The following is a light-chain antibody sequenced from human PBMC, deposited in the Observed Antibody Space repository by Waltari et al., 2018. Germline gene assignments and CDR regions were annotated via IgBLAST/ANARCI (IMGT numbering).Light chain of an antibody. CDR1: QGISTY. CDR2: AAS. J-gene: IGKJ4*01. V-gene: IGKV1-9*01. CDR3: QHLNSYPF. Sequence: IQLTQSPSSLSASVGDRVTITCRASQGISTYLAWYQQKPGKAPKLLIYAASTLQSGVPSRFSGSGGGTDFTRTISSLQPEDFATYFCQHLNSYPFFGGGTKVEIK.